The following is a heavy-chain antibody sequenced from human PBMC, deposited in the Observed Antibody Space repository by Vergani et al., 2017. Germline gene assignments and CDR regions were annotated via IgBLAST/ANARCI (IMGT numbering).Heavy chain of an antibody. J-gene: IGHJ6*03. Sequence: QVQLVQSGAEVKKPGSSVKVSCKASGGTFSSYAISWVRQAPGQGLEWMGGIIPIFGTANYAQKFQGRVTITADESTSTAYMELSSLRSEDMAVYYCAKGPRDCSSTSCYSRWSYYYYMDVWGKGTTVTVSS. V-gene: IGHV1-69*01. CDR3: AKGPRDCSSTSCYSRWSYYYYMDV. CDR1: GGTFSSYA. CDR2: IIPIFGTA. D-gene: IGHD2-2*01.